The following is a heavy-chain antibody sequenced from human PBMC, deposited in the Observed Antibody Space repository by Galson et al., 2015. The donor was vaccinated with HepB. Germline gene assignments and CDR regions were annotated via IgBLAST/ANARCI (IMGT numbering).Heavy chain of an antibody. CDR3: AKDPYLYHALAGNMAGFDY. Sequence: SLRLSCAASGVTFSNYGFNWVRQAPGKGLEWVTVISYDGRNKHYADSVKGRFTISRDNSKNMVYLQMNSLRAEDTGLYYCAKDPYLYHALAGNMAGFDYWGQGTLVTVSS. CDR2: ISYDGRNK. CDR1: GVTFSNYG. J-gene: IGHJ4*02. D-gene: IGHD6-19*01. V-gene: IGHV3-30*18.